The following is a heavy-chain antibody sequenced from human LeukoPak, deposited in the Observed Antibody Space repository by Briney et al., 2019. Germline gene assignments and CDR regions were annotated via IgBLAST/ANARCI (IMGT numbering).Heavy chain of an antibody. Sequence: ASVKVSRTASGYTFTSYYINWVRQAPGQGLEWMGWISAYNGITNYAQKLQDRVTMTTDTSTSTAYMELRSLTSDDTAVYYCARDSGSDSSNWYGKWLAPWGQGTLVTVSS. CDR3: ARDSGSDSSNWYGKWLAP. CDR2: ISAYNGIT. V-gene: IGHV1-18*01. J-gene: IGHJ5*02. D-gene: IGHD6-13*01. CDR1: GYTFTSYY.